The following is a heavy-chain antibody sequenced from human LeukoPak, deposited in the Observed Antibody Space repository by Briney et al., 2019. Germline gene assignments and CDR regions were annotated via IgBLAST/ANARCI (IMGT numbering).Heavy chain of an antibody. CDR3: AKKEDYYHSPDY. CDR2: ISGSGSST. J-gene: IGHJ4*02. D-gene: IGHD3-22*01. V-gene: IGHV3-23*01. Sequence: GGSLRLSCAASGFTFSSYAMSWVRQAPGKGLEWVSVISGSGSSTYYADSVKGRFTISRDNSKNTLYLHMNSLRAEDTAVYYCAKKEDYYHSPDYWGQGILVTVSS. CDR1: GFTFSSYA.